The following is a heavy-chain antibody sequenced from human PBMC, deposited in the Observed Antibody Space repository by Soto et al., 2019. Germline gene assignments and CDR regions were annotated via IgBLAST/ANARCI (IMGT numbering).Heavy chain of an antibody. CDR3: ARDIMGTDYYYYGMDV. V-gene: IGHV4-59*01. CDR1: GGSISSYY. CDR2: IYYSGST. J-gene: IGHJ6*02. Sequence: PSETLSLTCTVSGGSISSYYWSWIRQPPGKGLEWIGYIYYSGSTNYNPSLKSRVTISVDTSKTQFSLTLSSVTAADTAVYYCARDIMGTDYYYYGMDVWGQGTRVTVSS. D-gene: IGHD2-8*01.